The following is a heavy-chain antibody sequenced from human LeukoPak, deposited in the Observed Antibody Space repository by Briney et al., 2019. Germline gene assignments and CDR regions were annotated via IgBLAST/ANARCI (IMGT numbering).Heavy chain of an antibody. V-gene: IGHV3-23*01. J-gene: IGHJ4*02. CDR1: GFTFSNYA. D-gene: IGHD1-26*01. Sequence: SGGSLRLSCAASGFTFSNYAMSWVRQAPGKGLEWVSAISVSGGSTYYADSVKGRFTISRDSSKNTLYLQMNTLRAEDTALYYCAKGIKWELPFDYWGQGTLVTVSS. CDR2: ISVSGGST. CDR3: AKGIKWELPFDY.